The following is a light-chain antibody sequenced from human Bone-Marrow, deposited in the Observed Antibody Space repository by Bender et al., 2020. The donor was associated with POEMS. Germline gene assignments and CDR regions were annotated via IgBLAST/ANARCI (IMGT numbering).Light chain of an antibody. J-gene: IGLJ2*01. CDR3: CSYVGSQTGV. CDR2: GYN. Sequence: QSVLTQPPSVSGAPGPRVTISCTGSSSNTGSGYDINWYQHLPGTAPKLLIYGYNNRPSGVPDRFSGSKSGTSASLAITGLQAEDEADFYCCSYVGSQTGVFGGGTKLTVL. CDR1: SSNTGSGYD. V-gene: IGLV1-40*01.